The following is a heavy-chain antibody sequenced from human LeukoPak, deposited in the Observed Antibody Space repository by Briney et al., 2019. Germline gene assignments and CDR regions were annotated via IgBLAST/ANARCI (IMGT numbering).Heavy chain of an antibody. J-gene: IGHJ5*02. CDR1: GFTVSSYG. V-gene: IGHV3-23*01. D-gene: IGHD6-13*01. CDR3: AKDSTSWYYSFDP. CDR2: LSGSGANT. Sequence: GGAPRLSFAASGFTVSSYGMSWVPPAPGEGPGWGSSLSGSGANTYYADSVKGRFTISRDNSKNTVYLQMNSLRGEDTAVYYCAKDSTSWYYSFDPWGQGTLVTVSS.